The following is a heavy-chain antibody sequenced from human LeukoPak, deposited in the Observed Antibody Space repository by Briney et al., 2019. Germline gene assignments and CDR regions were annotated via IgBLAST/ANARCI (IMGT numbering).Heavy chain of an antibody. D-gene: IGHD5-12*01. CDR1: GGSISTDY. V-gene: IGHV4-59*01. J-gene: IGHJ3*02. CDR2: IYYSGST. Sequence: PSETLSLTCTVSGGSISTDYWSWIRQPPGKGLEYIGYIYYSGSTNNNPSLKSRVTMSLDTSKNQFSLKLSSVTAADTAVYYCAREEVAHGFDIWGQGTIVTVSS. CDR3: AREEVAHGFDI.